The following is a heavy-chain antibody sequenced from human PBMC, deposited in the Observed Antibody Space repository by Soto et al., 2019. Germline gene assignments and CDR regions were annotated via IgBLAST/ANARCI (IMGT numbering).Heavy chain of an antibody. D-gene: IGHD4-17*01. Sequence: XGSLRLSCASSVFTFSSYAMSCVRHSPGKGLEWVSAISGSGGSTYYADSVKGRFTISRDNSKNTLYLQMNSLRAEDTAVYYCAKGLDPYYGHYSDYHYGMDGWGQGTTVIVSS. V-gene: IGHV3-23*01. CDR3: AKGLDPYYGHYSDYHYGMDG. J-gene: IGHJ6*02. CDR1: VFTFSSYA. CDR2: ISGSGGST.